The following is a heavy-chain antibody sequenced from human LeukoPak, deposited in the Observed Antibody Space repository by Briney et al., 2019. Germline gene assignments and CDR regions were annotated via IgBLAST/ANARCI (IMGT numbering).Heavy chain of an antibody. J-gene: IGHJ3*02. CDR3: ASALYGDDFDI. Sequence: SETLSLTCAVYGGSFRGYYWSWIRQPPGKGLEWIGEINHSGSTNYNPSLKSRVTISVDTSKDQLSLKLSSVTAADTAVYYCASALYGDDFDIWGQGTMVTVSS. V-gene: IGHV4-34*01. CDR2: INHSGST. CDR1: GGSFRGYY. D-gene: IGHD3-10*01.